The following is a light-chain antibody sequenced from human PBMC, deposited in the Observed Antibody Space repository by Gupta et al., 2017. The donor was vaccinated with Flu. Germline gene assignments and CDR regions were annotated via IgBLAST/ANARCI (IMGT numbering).Light chain of an antibody. CDR1: NSDVGGYNY. CDR3: SSYTTSSTPI. Sequence: QSALTQRASVSGSPGQSITISCTGTNSDVGGYNYVSWYQQHPGKAPKLMIYEVTNRPSGVSNRFSGSKSGNTASLTISGLQAEDEADYYCSSYTTSSTPIFGGGTKLTVL. J-gene: IGLJ2*01. V-gene: IGLV2-14*01. CDR2: EVT.